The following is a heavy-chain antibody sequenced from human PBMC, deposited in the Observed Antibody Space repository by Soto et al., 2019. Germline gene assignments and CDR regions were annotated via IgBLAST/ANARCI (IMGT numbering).Heavy chain of an antibody. D-gene: IGHD3-3*01. J-gene: IGHJ6*02. Sequence: EVQLVESGGGLVKPGGSLRLSCAASGFTFSNACMNWVRQAPGKGLEWVGRIKSKTDGGTTDYAAPVKGRFTNSRDDSKNTLYLQMNSLRTEDTALYYCTTLKGIDFWSATYGMDVWGQGTTVTVSS. CDR1: GFTFSNAC. V-gene: IGHV3-15*07. CDR2: IKSKTDGGTT. CDR3: TTLKGIDFWSATYGMDV.